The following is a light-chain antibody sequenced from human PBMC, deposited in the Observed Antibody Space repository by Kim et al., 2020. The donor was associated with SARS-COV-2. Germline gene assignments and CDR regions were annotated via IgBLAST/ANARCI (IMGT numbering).Light chain of an antibody. J-gene: IGKJ2*01. V-gene: IGKV1-33*01. CDR3: QQYDNLPRT. CDR2: DAS. CDR1: QDISNY. Sequence: DIQMTQSPSSLSASVADRVTITCQASQDISNYLNWYQQKPGKAPKLLIYDASNLETGVPSRFSGSGSGTDFTFTISSLQPEDIATYYCQQYDNLPRTFGQGTKLEI.